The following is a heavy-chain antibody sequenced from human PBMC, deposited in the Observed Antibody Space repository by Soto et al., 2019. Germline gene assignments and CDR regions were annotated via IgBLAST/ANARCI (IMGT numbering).Heavy chain of an antibody. V-gene: IGHV3-48*01. CDR3: AKVPLI. J-gene: IGHJ4*02. CDR2: ISSSSDTI. Sequence: EVQLVESGGGLVQPGGSLRLSCAASGVTFSSYSMDWVRQAPGKGLEWVSYISSSSDTIYYAYSVKGRFTISRDNAKNSLYLQINSLRAEDTAVYYCAKVPLIWGQGTLVTVSS. CDR1: GVTFSSYS.